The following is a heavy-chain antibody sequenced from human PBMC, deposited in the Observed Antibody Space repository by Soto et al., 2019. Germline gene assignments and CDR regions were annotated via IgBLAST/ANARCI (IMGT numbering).Heavy chain of an antibody. CDR3: ARTKGQWLDYSFDI. V-gene: IGHV4-59*01. CDR2: IYYSGST. CDR1: GGAISSYY. J-gene: IGHJ3*02. Sequence: QVQLQESGPGLVKASETLPLTCTVSGGAISSYYWSWIRQPPGKGLEWIGYIYYSGSTYYNPSLKSRVTISVDTSKNQFSLKLSSLTAADTAVYYCARTKGQWLDYSFDIWGQGTKVTVSS. D-gene: IGHD6-19*01.